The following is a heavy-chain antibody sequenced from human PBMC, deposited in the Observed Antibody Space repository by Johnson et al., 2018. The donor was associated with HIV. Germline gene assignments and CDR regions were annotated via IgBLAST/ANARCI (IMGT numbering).Heavy chain of an antibody. D-gene: IGHD5-18*01. J-gene: IGHJ3*02. Sequence: QVQLVESGGGVVQPGRSLRLSCVASGLTFRTFPMHWVRQAPGKGLEWMAFISYNEDKKYYADSVKGRFTISRDNSKNILYLQMNSLRAEDTATYYCARLTSGYNRDTFNIWGQGTMVTVSS. CDR1: GLTFRTFP. CDR3: ARLTSGYNRDTFNI. V-gene: IGHV3-30*04. CDR2: ISYNEDKK.